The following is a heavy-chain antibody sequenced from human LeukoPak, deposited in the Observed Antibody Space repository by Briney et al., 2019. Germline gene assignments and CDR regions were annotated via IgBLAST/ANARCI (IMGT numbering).Heavy chain of an antibody. J-gene: IGHJ5*02. CDR1: GGSFSGYY. D-gene: IGHD6-19*01. Sequence: PSETLSLTCAVYGGSFSGYYWSWIRQPPGKGLEWIGEINHSGSTNYNPSFKSRVTISVDTSKNQFSLKLSSVTAADTAVYYCARAVPTVRGIAVAGTSSWFDPWGQGTLVTVSS. CDR3: ARAVPTVRGIAVAGTSSWFDP. CDR2: INHSGST. V-gene: IGHV4-34*01.